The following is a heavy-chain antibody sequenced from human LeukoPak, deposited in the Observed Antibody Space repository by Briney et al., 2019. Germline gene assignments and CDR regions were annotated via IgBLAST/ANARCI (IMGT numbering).Heavy chain of an antibody. CDR1: GGSISSSSYY. D-gene: IGHD2-8*01. J-gene: IGHJ6*03. CDR2: IYYSGST. V-gene: IGHV4-39*07. Sequence: SETLSLTCTVSGGSISSSSYYWGWIRQPPGKGLEWIGSIYYSGSTYYNPSLKSRVTISVDTSKNQFSLKLSSVTAADTAVYYCASGYCTNGVCYRLYYMDVWGKGTTVTVSS. CDR3: ASGYCTNGVCYRLYYMDV.